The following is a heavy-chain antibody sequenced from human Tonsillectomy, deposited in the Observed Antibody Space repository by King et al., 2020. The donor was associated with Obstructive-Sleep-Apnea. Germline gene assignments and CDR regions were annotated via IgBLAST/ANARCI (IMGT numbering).Heavy chain of an antibody. CDR3: ARTLSIAAAGTGWYFDL. Sequence: QLQESGPGLVKPSETLSLTCTVSGGSISSEDWSLVREPPGKGLEWIGYIYYSGSTNYNPTPKSRVTRSVDTSKNQFSLQLSFVTAADTAVYYCARTLSIAAAGTGWYFDLWGRGTLVTVSS. J-gene: IGHJ2*01. CDR1: GGSISSED. D-gene: IGHD6-13*01. V-gene: IGHV4-59*01. CDR2: IYYSGST.